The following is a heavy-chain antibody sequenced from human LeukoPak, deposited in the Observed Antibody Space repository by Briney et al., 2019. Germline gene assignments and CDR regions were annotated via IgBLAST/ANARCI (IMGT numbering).Heavy chain of an antibody. J-gene: IGHJ6*03. CDR2: IYHSGST. V-gene: IGHV4-38-2*01. D-gene: IGHD6-19*01. Sequence: GTLRLSCAASGFTFSSYGMSWIRQPPGKGLEWIGSIYHSGSTYYNPSLKSRVTISINTSKNQFSLKLSSVTAADTAVYYCARVSARYSSVLGRYYYYYMDVWGKGTTVTVSS. CDR1: GFTFSSYG. CDR3: ARVSARYSSVLGRYYYYYMDV.